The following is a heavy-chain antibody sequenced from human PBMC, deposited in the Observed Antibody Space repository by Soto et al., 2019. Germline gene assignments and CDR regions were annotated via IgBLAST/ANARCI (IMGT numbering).Heavy chain of an antibody. J-gene: IGHJ6*02. CDR3: AKNFGFGAWDRPDV. V-gene: IGHV3-23*01. CDR1: RLTFNTW. D-gene: IGHD3-10*01. CDR2: ISGSGGTT. Sequence: GGSLRLSCAASRLTFNTWMHWVRQAPGEGLVWVSAISGSGGTTNYADSVKGRFTISRDNSKNTLYLQMNSLRAEDTAVYYCAKNFGFGAWDRPDVWGPGTTVTVSS.